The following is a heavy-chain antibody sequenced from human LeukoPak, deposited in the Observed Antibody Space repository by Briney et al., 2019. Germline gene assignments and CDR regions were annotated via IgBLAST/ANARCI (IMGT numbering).Heavy chain of an antibody. V-gene: IGHV1-18*01. CDR2: ISTRNGNT. J-gene: IGHJ6*02. D-gene: IGHD3-10*01. Sequence: ASVKVSCKASGYTFTSYDITWVRQAPGQGLEWMGWISTRNGNTHYAQNVQGRVTMTTDTSTTTAYMELRSLRSDDTAVYYCARDGHVRYYYYNGMDVWGQGTTVTVSS. CDR3: ARDGHVRYYYYNGMDV. CDR1: GYTFTSYD.